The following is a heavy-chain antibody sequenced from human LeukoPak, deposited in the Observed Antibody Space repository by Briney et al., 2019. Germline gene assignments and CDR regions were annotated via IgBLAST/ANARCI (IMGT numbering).Heavy chain of an antibody. Sequence: SETLSLTCAVSGGSISSSNWWTWVRQPPGKGLEWIGEIYHSGSTNYNPSLKSRVTISVDKSKNQFSLKLSSVTAADTAVYYCARDVSRDDWETIDYWGQGTLVTVSS. D-gene: IGHD2-21*02. CDR3: ARDVSRDDWETIDY. V-gene: IGHV4-4*02. CDR1: GGSISSSNW. J-gene: IGHJ4*02. CDR2: IYHSGST.